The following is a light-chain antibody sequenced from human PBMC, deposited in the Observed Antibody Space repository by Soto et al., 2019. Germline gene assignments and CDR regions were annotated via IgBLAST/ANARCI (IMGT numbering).Light chain of an antibody. V-gene: IGKV1-33*01. Sequence: IQMTQSPSFLSASVGDRVTITCQASQDIANYLNWYQQKPGKAPKLLIYDASNLQTGVPSRFSGGGSGTDFTFTISSLQPEDIATYYCQHYDNLFSITFGQGTRLEIK. CDR1: QDIANY. CDR3: QHYDNLFSIT. CDR2: DAS. J-gene: IGKJ5*01.